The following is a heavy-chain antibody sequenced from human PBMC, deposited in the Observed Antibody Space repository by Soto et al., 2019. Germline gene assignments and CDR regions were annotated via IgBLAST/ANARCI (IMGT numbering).Heavy chain of an antibody. CDR3: ARGVVIMNSYSGLDV. Sequence: GASVKVSCKASGYRFTSYGIGWVRQAPGQGLEWMGWINAYNGNTNYAQNLQGRATLTTDTSTSTAYMELRSLRSNDTAVYYCARGVVIMNSYSGLDVWGQGTTVTVSS. J-gene: IGHJ6*02. CDR1: GYRFTSYG. V-gene: IGHV1-18*01. D-gene: IGHD3-9*01. CDR2: INAYNGNT.